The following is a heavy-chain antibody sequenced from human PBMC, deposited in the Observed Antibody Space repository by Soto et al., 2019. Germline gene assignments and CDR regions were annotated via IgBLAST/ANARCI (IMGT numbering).Heavy chain of an antibody. CDR1: GLTISSNA. CDR2: ISDSDGGT. Sequence: EVQLLESGGGLAQPGGSLRLSCAASGLTISSNAMSWVRQAPGKGLEWVSMISDSDGGTYYADSVKGRFTISRDNSKKPLYLQMNSLRAEDTAVYYCAKDRGEGSGYPIFDYWGEGTLVTVSS. CDR3: AKDRGEGSGYPIFDY. V-gene: IGHV3-23*01. D-gene: IGHD3-22*01. J-gene: IGHJ4*02.